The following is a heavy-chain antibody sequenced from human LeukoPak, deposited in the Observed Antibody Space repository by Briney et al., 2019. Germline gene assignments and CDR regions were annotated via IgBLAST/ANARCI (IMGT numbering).Heavy chain of an antibody. V-gene: IGHV4-39*07. CDR3: ARDSQITFGGVIVIASLGAFDI. Sequence: PSETLSLTCTVSGGSISSSSYYWGWIRQPPGKGLEWIGSTYYSGSTYYNPSLKSRVTISVDTSKNQFSLKLSSVTAADTAVYYCARDSQITFGGVIVIASLGAFDIWGQGAMVTVSS. D-gene: IGHD3-16*02. CDR2: TYYSGST. J-gene: IGHJ3*02. CDR1: GGSISSSSYY.